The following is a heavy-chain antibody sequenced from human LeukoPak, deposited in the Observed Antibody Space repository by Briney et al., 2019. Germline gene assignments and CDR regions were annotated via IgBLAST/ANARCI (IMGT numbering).Heavy chain of an antibody. Sequence: GGSLRLSCAASGFSVSNNYMTWVRQAPGKGLEWVSVIYSGGSTYYADSVKGRFTISRDSSKNTLYLQMNSLRAEDTAVYYCAKDFGLGYYDSSGYPDYWGQGTLVTVSS. J-gene: IGHJ4*02. D-gene: IGHD3-22*01. V-gene: IGHV3-53*01. CDR3: AKDFGLGYYDSSGYPDY. CDR2: IYSGGST. CDR1: GFSVSNNY.